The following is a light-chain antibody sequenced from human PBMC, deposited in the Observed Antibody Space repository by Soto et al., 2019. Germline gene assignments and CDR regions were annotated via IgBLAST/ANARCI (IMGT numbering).Light chain of an antibody. Sequence: DIQMTQSPSTLSASVGDRVTITCRASQSISNWLAWYQQKPGKAPKLLIYKASSLESGVPSRFSGSGSGTEFTLTISSLQSEDFAVYYCQQYNNWITFGQGTLLEIK. CDR3: QQYNNWIT. J-gene: IGKJ5*01. V-gene: IGKV1-5*03. CDR2: KAS. CDR1: QSISNW.